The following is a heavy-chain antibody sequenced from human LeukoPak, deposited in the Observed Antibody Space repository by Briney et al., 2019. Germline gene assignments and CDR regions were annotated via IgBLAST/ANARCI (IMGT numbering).Heavy chain of an antibody. D-gene: IGHD2-2*02. CDR2: IYTSGST. CDR1: GGSISSGSYY. V-gene: IGHV4-61*02. Sequence: SQTLPLTCTVSGGSISSGSYYWSWIRQPAGKGLEWIGRIYTSGSTNYNPSLKSRVTISVDTSKNQFSLKLSSVTAADTAVYYCARGDCSSTSCYTNWFDPWGQGTLVTVSS. CDR3: ARGDCSSTSCYTNWFDP. J-gene: IGHJ5*02.